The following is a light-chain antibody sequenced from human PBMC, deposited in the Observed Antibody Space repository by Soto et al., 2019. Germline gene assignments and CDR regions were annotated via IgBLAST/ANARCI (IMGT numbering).Light chain of an antibody. CDR2: EGS. CDR1: SSDVGSYKL. V-gene: IGLV2-23*03. Sequence: QSALTQPASVSGSPGQSITISCTGTSSDVGSYKLVSWYQQHPGKAPKLMIYEGSKRPSGVSNRFSGSKSGNTASPTISWLQAEDEADYYCCSYAGSSTFPYVFGTGTKVTVL. J-gene: IGLJ1*01. CDR3: CSYAGSSTFPYV.